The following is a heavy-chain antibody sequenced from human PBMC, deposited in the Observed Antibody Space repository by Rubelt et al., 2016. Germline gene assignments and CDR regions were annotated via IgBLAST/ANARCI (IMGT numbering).Heavy chain of an antibody. Sequence: QVQLVQSGAAVKKPGSSVKVSCKASVGTFSSYAISWVRQAPGQGLEWMGRIIPILGIANDAQKFQGRVTITADKSTSTAYMELSSLRSEDTAVYYCARDGYNDIWGFFDYWGQGTLVTVSS. CDR1: VGTFSSYA. J-gene: IGHJ4*02. CDR3: ARDGYNDIWGFFDY. CDR2: IIPILGIA. D-gene: IGHD5-24*01. V-gene: IGHV1-69*04.